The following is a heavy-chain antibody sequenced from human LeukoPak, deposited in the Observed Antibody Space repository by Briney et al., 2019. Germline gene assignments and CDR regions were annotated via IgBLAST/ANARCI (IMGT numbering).Heavy chain of an antibody. Sequence: GGSLRLSCAASGFIFSNYGMSWVRQAPGKGLEWVSAIRGNAGTTYYADSVKGRFTIFRDNFKNMLYLQMNSLRVEDTAVYYCAKGHGDASGYYYFDSWGQGTLVTVSS. CDR1: GFIFSNYG. V-gene: IGHV3-23*01. D-gene: IGHD3-22*01. J-gene: IGHJ4*02. CDR3: AKGHGDASGYYYFDS. CDR2: IRGNAGTT.